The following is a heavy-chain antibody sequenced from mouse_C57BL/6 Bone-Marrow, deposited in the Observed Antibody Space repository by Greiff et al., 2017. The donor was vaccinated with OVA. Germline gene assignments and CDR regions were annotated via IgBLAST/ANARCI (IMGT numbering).Heavy chain of an antibody. CDR3: ATDGSSYEGFAY. D-gene: IGHD1-1*01. Sequence: QVQLKQPGAELVKPGASVKLSCKASGYTFTSYWMHCVKQRPGQGLEWIGMIHPNSGSTNYNEKFKSKATLTVDKSSSTAYMQLSSLTSEDSAVYYCATDGSSYEGFAYWGQGTLVTVSA. CDR2: IHPNSGST. J-gene: IGHJ3*01. V-gene: IGHV1-64*01. CDR1: GYTFTSYW.